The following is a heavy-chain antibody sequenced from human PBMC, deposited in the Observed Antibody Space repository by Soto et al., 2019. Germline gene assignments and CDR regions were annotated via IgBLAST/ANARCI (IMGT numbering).Heavy chain of an antibody. CDR2: ISYDGNDK. Sequence: GGSLRLSCAASGFTFSSYGMHWVRQAPGKGLEWVAVISYDGNDKYYADAVKGRFTISRDNSKNTLFVQMNSLRGEDTAVYYCAKSDTSTWYGYLYAMDVWGQGATVAVSS. V-gene: IGHV3-30*18. J-gene: IGHJ6*02. D-gene: IGHD6-13*01. CDR1: GFTFSSYG. CDR3: AKSDTSTWYGYLYAMDV.